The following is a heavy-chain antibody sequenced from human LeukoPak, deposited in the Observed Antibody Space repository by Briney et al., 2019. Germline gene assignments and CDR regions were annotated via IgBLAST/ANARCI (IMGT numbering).Heavy chain of an antibody. V-gene: IGHV3-53*01. Sequence: PGGSLRLSCAASGITVSNNYMSWVRQAPGKGLEGGSVIYSGGNTYYVDSVKGRFTISRDNSKNTLYLQMNSLRAEDTAVYYCASHPYYDIGWGYFPHWGQGTLVTVSS. CDR2: IYSGGNT. J-gene: IGHJ1*01. CDR1: GITVSNNY. CDR3: ASHPYYDIGWGYFPH. D-gene: IGHD3-16*01.